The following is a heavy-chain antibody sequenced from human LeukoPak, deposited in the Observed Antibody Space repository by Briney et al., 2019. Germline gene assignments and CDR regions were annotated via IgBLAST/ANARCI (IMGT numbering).Heavy chain of an antibody. CDR3: TRDLVRDYDYWSGYFMA. J-gene: IGHJ5*02. V-gene: IGHV1-2*04. D-gene: IGHD3-3*01. CDR1: GYTFTGYY. Sequence: ASVKVSCKASGYTFTGYYMHWVRQAPGQGLEWMGWINPNSGGTNYAQKFQGWVTMTRDTSISTAYMELSRLRSDDTAVYYCTRDLVRDYDYWSGYFMAWGQGTLVTVSS. CDR2: INPNSGGT.